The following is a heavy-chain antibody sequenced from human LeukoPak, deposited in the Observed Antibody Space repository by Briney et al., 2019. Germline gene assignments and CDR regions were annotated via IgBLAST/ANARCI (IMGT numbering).Heavy chain of an antibody. D-gene: IGHD6-25*01. CDR2: IKSKIDGWTI. CDR1: GFTFSDAW. V-gene: IGHV3-15*01. J-gene: IGHJ4*02. CDR3: TTRRQDGC. Sequence: GGPLRLSCVGSGFTFSDAWISWVRQAPGKGLEWVGRIKSKIDGWTIDYAAPVKVRFTISRDDSRNTLYLQMNSLKTEDTAVYYCTTRRQDGCWGQGTLVTVS.